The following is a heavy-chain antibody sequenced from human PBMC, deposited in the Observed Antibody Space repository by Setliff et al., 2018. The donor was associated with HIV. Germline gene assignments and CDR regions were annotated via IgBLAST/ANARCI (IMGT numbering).Heavy chain of an antibody. CDR1: GFTFSPYA. V-gene: IGHV3-33*01. CDR2: IWADEITK. D-gene: IGHD5-12*01. CDR3: ARDPPGSGFHLDY. J-gene: IGHJ4*02. Sequence: GGSLRLSCATSGFTFSPYAIHWVRQAPGMGLEWVAMIWADEITKFYADSVKGRFTISRDNSKNTMYLQMNTLRDEDTAVYYCARDPPGSGFHLDYWGQGTPVTVSS.